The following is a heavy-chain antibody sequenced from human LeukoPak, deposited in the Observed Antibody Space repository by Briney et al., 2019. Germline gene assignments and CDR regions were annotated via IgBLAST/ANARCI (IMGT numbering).Heavy chain of an antibody. V-gene: IGHV3-73*01. D-gene: IGHD3-10*01. J-gene: IGHJ6*02. CDR1: GFTFSGSA. Sequence: GGSLRLSCAASGFTFSGSAMHWVRQASGKGLEWVGRIRSKANSYATAYAASVKGRFTISRDDSKNTAYLQMNSLRAADTAVYYCAKGPYYYGSGSYSPNYYYAMDVWGQGTTVTVSS. CDR3: AKGPYYYGSGSYSPNYYYAMDV. CDR2: IRSKANSYAT.